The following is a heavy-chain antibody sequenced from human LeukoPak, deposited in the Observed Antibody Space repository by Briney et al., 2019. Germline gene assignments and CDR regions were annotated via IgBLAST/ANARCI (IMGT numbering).Heavy chain of an antibody. CDR1: GGSISSSSYY. J-gene: IGHJ4*02. CDR3: ASPDTYYYDSSGYYYFDY. V-gene: IGHV4-39*01. Sequence: SETLSLTCTVSGGSISSSSYYWGWIRQPPGKGLEWIGSIYYSGSTYYNPSLKSRVTISVDTSKDQFSLKLSSVTAADTAVYYCASPDTYYYDSSGYYYFDYWGQGNLVTVSS. D-gene: IGHD3-22*01. CDR2: IYYSGST.